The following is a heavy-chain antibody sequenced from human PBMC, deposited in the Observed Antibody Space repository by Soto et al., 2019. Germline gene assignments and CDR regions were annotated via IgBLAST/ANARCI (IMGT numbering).Heavy chain of an antibody. CDR1: GFSFSSYG. Sequence: QVQLVESGGGVVQPGRSLRLSCAASGFSFSSYGMHWVRQAPGKGPEWVAVVSNGGTVTYYADSVKGRFTISRDNSKDTLVLQMNSLRPEDAAVYYCAKEGHFVVGPVAVSFDYWGQGNLVSVSS. CDR2: VSNGGTVT. D-gene: IGHD2-2*01. V-gene: IGHV3-30*18. CDR3: AKEGHFVVGPVAVSFDY. J-gene: IGHJ4*02.